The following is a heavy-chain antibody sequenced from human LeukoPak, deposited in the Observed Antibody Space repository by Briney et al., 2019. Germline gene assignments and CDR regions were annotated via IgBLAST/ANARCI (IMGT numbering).Heavy chain of an antibody. J-gene: IGHJ4*02. V-gene: IGHV3-21*01. CDR2: ITSSNYI. D-gene: IGHD4-11*01. CDR1: RFTFSSYN. Sequence: GGSLRLSCAASRFTFSSYNMNWVRQAPGKGLEWVSSITSSNYIYYADSVKGRFTISRDNAKNSLYLQMNSLRAEDTAVYYCASPFYSNYDPFDYWGQGALVTVSS. CDR3: ASPFYSNYDPFDY.